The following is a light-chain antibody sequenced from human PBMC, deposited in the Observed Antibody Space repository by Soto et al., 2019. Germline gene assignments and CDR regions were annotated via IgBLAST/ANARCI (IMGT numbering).Light chain of an antibody. Sequence: EIVLTQSPGTLSLSPGERATLSCRASQSVSSSYSAWYQQNPGQAPRLLIYDAPSRATGTPTRFSGSGSGTDFTLTISRLEPEDFAEYFCQQYGSSPYTFGQGTKLEIK. CDR1: QSVSSSY. CDR3: QQYGSSPYT. CDR2: DAP. J-gene: IGKJ2*01. V-gene: IGKV3-20*01.